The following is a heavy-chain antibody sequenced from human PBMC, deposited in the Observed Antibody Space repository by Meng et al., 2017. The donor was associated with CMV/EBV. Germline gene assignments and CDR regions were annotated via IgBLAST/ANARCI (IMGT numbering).Heavy chain of an antibody. CDR2: TYYRSKWYN. CDR3: ARDRYCSSTSCYWVGMDV. D-gene: IGHD2-2*01. Sequence: SQTLSLTCAISGDSVSSTSAAWTWIRQSPSRGLEWLGRTYYRSKWYNDYAVSVKSRITINPDTSKNQFSLQLNSVTPEDTAVYYCARDRYCSSTSCYWVGMDVWGQGTTVTVSS. J-gene: IGHJ6*02. V-gene: IGHV6-1*01. CDR1: GDSVSSTSAA.